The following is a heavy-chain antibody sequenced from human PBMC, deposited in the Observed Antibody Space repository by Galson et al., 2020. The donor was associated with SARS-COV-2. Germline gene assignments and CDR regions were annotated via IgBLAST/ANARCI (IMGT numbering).Heavy chain of an antibody. Sequence: SATLSLTCTVSGGTISSYYWSWLRQPPGKGLAWIGYIYSRGGTNYNPSIKSRVTISIDTSKNQFSLRLSSVTAADTAVYYCAGVRFYFRHYYGLDVWGQGTTVTVSS. CDR2: IYSRGGT. CDR3: AGVRFYFRHYYGLDV. V-gene: IGHV4-59*01. J-gene: IGHJ6*02. D-gene: IGHD3-10*02. CDR1: GGTISSYY.